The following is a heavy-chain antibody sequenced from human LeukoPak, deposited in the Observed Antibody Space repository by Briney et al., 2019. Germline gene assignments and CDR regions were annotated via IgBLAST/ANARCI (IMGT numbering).Heavy chain of an antibody. CDR1: GDSISSNDYY. V-gene: IGHV4-30-4*01. D-gene: IGHD3-22*01. Sequence: SETLSLTCTVSGDSISSNDYYWSWIRQPPGKGLEWIGYIYYSGSTYYNPSLKSRVTISVDRSKNQFSLKLSSVTAADTAVYYCARGVFDSSGHWGQGTLVTVSS. CDR2: IYYSGST. J-gene: IGHJ4*02. CDR3: ARGVFDSSGH.